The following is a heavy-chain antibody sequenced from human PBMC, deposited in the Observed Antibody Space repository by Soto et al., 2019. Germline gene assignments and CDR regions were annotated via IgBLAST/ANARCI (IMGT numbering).Heavy chain of an antibody. CDR2: IYYSGST. Sequence: SETLSLTCTVSGGSISSSSYYWGWIRQPPGKGLEWIGSIYYSGSTYYNPSLKSRVTISVDTSKNQFSLKLSSVTAADTAVYYCARHAAGFDYWGQGTLVTVPQ. D-gene: IGHD6-13*01. CDR3: ARHAAGFDY. V-gene: IGHV4-39*01. CDR1: GGSISSSSYY. J-gene: IGHJ4*02.